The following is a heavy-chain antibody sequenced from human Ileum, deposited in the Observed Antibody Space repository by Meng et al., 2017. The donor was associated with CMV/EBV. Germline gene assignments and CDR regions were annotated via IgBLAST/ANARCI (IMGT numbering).Heavy chain of an antibody. CDR2: VFHTGDT. CDR1: GDHVTTYY. CDR3: ARDVSYYYDTSLGVWFDP. D-gene: IGHD3-22*01. Sequence: SETLSLTCSLSGDHVTTYYWSWVRQPPGKGLEWVGSVFHTGDTKYNPSLKTRLTLTMDTSTKQVSLKLSSVTAADTAVYYCARDVSYYYDTSLGVWFDPWGQGTLVTVSS. V-gene: IGHV4-59*02. J-gene: IGHJ5*02.